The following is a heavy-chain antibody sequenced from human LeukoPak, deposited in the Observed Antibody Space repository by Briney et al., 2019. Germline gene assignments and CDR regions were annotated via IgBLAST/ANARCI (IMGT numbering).Heavy chain of an antibody. D-gene: IGHD4-17*01. CDR3: ARGKGDYGADYFDY. J-gene: IGHJ4*02. CDR2: IYHSGST. V-gene: IGHV4-30-2*01. Sequence: SQTLTLTCAVSGGSISSGGYSWGWIRQPPGKGLEWIGYIYHSGSTYYNPSLKSRVTISVDRSKNQFSMKLSSVTAADTAVYYCARGKGDYGADYFDYWGQGTLVTVSS. CDR1: GGSISSGGYS.